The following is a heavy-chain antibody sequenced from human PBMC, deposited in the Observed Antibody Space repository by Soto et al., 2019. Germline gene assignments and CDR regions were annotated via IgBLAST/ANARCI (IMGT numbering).Heavy chain of an antibody. Sequence: SETLSLTCTVSGGSISSYYWSWIRQPPGKGLEWIGYIYYSGSTNYNPSLKSRVTISVDTSKNQFSLKLSSVTAADTAVYYCASLQYFDWAVYDYWGQGTLVTVSS. CDR1: GGSISSYY. CDR2: IYYSGST. J-gene: IGHJ4*02. V-gene: IGHV4-59*01. D-gene: IGHD3-9*01. CDR3: ASLQYFDWAVYDY.